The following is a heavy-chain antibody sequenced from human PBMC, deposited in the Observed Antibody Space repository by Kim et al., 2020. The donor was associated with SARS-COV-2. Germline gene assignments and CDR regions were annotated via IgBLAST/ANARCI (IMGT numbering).Heavy chain of an antibody. V-gene: IGHV4-30-2*04. J-gene: IGHJ4*02. D-gene: IGHD3-10*01. Sequence: NPSLKSRVTISVDTSKNQFSLKLSSVTAADTAVYYCARDKSYGSGSYYDYWGQGTLVTVSS. CDR3: ARDKSYGSGSYYDY.